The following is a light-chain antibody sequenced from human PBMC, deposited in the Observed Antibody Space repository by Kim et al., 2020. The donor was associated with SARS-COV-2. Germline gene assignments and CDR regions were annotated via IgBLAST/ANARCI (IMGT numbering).Light chain of an antibody. Sequence: SYELTQPLSVSVALGQTARITCGGNNIVTKNVHWYQQKPGQAPVLVMYRDTNRPSGIPERFSGSNSGNTATLTISRAKAGDEADYYCQVWDSSTWVFGGG. CDR2: RDT. V-gene: IGLV3-9*01. CDR1: NIVTKN. J-gene: IGLJ3*02. CDR3: QVWDSSTWV.